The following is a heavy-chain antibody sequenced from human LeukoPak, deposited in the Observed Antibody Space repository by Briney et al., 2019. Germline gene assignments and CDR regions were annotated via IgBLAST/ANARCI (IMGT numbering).Heavy chain of an antibody. CDR2: IYPGDSDT. Sequence: GESLKISCKGSGYSFTSYWIGWVRQMPGKGLEWMGIIYPGDSDTRYSPSFQGQVTISADKSISTAYLQWRSLKASDTAMYYSARHTGLTRYYYYYMDVWGKGTTVTVSS. J-gene: IGHJ6*03. D-gene: IGHD2-15*01. V-gene: IGHV5-51*01. CDR1: GYSFTSYW. CDR3: ARHTGLTRYYYYYMDV.